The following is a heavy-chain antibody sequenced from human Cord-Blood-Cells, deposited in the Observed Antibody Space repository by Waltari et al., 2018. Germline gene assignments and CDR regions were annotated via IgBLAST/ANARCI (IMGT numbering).Heavy chain of an antibody. CDR1: GGTFSSYA. V-gene: IGHV1-69*01. CDR3: AREVGHIVVVTAAVGAFDI. CDR2: SRPIFGTA. Sequence: QVQLVQSGAEVKKPGSSVKVSCKASGGTFSSYAISWVRQAPGTGVEWKGGSRPIFGTANYAQKYQGRVTSTADESTSTAYMELSSLRSEDTAVYYCAREVGHIVVVTAAVGAFDIWGQGTMVTVSS. J-gene: IGHJ3*02. D-gene: IGHD2-21*02.